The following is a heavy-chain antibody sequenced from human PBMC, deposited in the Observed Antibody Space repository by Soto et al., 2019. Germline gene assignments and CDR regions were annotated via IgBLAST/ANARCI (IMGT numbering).Heavy chain of an antibody. V-gene: IGHV1-2*02. CDR2: INPKFGDT. D-gene: IGHD3-10*02. CDR1: GYTFTAYH. Sequence: QVRLVQSGAEVKEPGDSVRVSCEASGYTFTAYHIHWVRQAPGQGLEWMGWINPKFGDTGSAQDFERRVSMTSDMSISTVYMELSRLTSDDTAIYYCARNLDYYYGRGSGNGHGVWGQGTTVTVFS. J-gene: IGHJ6*02. CDR3: ARNLDYYYGRGSGNGHGV.